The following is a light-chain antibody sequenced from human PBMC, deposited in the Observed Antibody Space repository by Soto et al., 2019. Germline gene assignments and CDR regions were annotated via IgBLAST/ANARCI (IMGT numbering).Light chain of an antibody. Sequence: QSVLTQPASVTGSPGQPITISCTGTSSDVGSYNLVSWYQQHPGKAPKLMIYEGSKRPSGVSNRFSGSKSGNTASLTISGLQAEDDADYYCCSYAGSSTVHVVFGGGTKVTVL. CDR3: CSYAGSSTVHVV. V-gene: IGLV2-23*03. J-gene: IGLJ2*01. CDR1: SSDVGSYNL. CDR2: EGS.